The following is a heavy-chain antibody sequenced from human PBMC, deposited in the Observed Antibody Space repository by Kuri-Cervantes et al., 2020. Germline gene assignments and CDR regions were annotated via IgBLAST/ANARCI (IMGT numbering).Heavy chain of an antibody. CDR3: ARDTLLWFRELLYDY. Sequence: LSLTCAASGFTFSTYSMNWVRQAPGKGLEWVSYISSSSSTIYHADSAKGRFTISRDNAKNSLYLQMNSLRDEDTAVYYCARDTLLWFRELLYDYWGQGTLVTVSS. CDR2: ISSSSSTI. V-gene: IGHV3-48*02. CDR1: GFTFSTYS. D-gene: IGHD3-10*01. J-gene: IGHJ4*02.